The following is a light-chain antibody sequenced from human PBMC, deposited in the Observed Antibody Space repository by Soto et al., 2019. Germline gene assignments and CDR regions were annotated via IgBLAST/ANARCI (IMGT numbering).Light chain of an antibody. V-gene: IGKV1-9*01. CDR3: QELRSSAIR. CDR2: AAS. Sequence: ELDQSATIGYSNIGDRVSITSRASQGIHRFLEWYPQKPGKAPKILIYAASPLQSGVQSEFGSSGTGAVCARPISSFQTEECAPPFCQELRSSAIRFGQGTRLEIK. J-gene: IGKJ5*01. CDR1: QGIHRF.